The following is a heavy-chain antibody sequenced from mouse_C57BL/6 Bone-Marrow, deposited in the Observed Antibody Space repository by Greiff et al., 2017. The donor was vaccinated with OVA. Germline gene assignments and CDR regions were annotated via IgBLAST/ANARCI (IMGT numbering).Heavy chain of an antibody. V-gene: IGHV7-3*01. D-gene: IGHD2-10*01. Sequence: EVKLVESGGGLVQPGGSLSLSCAASGFTFTDYYMSWVRQPPGKALEWLGFIRNKANGYTTEYSASVKGRFTISRDNSQRILYLHMNALRAADSATYYCARYRGLLPMDYWGQGPSVTVSS. CDR3: ARYRGLLPMDY. J-gene: IGHJ4*01. CDR2: IRNKANGYTT. CDR1: GFTFTDYY.